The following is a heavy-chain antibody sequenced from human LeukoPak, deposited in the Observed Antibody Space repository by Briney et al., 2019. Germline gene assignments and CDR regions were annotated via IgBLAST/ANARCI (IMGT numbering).Heavy chain of an antibody. J-gene: IGHJ4*02. CDR1: VYSISSGYY. D-gene: IGHD3-22*01. V-gene: IGHV4-38-2*02. CDR3: ARERSGYSLFDY. CDR2: IYHSGST. Sequence: SETLSLTCTVSVYSISSGYYWGWTRQPPGKGLEWIGSIYHSGSTYYNPSLKSRVTISVDTSKNQFSLQLNSVTAADTAVYYCARERSGYSLFDYWGQGTLVTVSS.